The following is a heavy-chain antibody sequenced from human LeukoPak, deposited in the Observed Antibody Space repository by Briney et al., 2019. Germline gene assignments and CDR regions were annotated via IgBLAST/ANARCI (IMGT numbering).Heavy chain of an antibody. V-gene: IGHV1-69*04. CDR2: IIPILGIA. D-gene: IGHD2-21*02. CDR1: GGTFSSYA. CDR3: ARGGSCGGDCYLNYYYYGMDV. Sequence: ASVKVSCKASGGTFSSYAISWVRQAPGQGLEWMGRIIPILGIANYAQKFQGRVTITADKSTSTAYMELSSLRSEDTAVYYCARGGSCGGDCYLNYYYYGMDVWGQGTTVTVSS. J-gene: IGHJ6*02.